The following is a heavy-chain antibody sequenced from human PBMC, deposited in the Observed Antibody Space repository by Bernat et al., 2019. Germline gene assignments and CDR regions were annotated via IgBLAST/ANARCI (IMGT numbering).Heavy chain of an antibody. CDR2: INSDGSST. CDR1: GFTFSSYW. D-gene: IGHD3-16*02. Sequence: EVQLLESGGGLVQPGGSLRLSCAASGFTFSSYWMHWVRQAPGKGLVWVSRINSDGSSTSYADSVKGRFTISRDNAKNTLYLQMNSLRAEDTAVYYCARGGNYDYIWGSYRPAEYFQHWGQGTLVTVSS. J-gene: IGHJ1*01. V-gene: IGHV3-74*02. CDR3: ARGGNYDYIWGSYRPAEYFQH.